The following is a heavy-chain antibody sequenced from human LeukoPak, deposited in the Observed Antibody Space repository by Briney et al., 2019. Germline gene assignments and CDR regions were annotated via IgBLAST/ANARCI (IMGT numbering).Heavy chain of an antibody. CDR1: GFTVSSNY. D-gene: IGHD1-26*01. V-gene: IGHV3-66*01. Sequence: PGGSLRLSCAASGFTVSSNYMSWVRQAPGKGLEWVSVIYSGGSTYYADSVKGRFTISRDNSKNTLYLQMNSLRAEDTAVYYCTRATQVGYFDYWGQGTLVTVSS. CDR2: IYSGGST. J-gene: IGHJ4*02. CDR3: TRATQVGYFDY.